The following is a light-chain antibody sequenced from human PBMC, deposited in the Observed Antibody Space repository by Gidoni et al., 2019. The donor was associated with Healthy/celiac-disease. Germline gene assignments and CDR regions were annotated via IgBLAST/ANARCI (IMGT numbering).Light chain of an antibody. CDR1: QSVSSY. CDR2: DVF. CDR3: QQRSNWPIT. Sequence: EIVLTQSPATLSLSPGERATLSCRASQSVSSYLAWYQQKPGQAPRLLIYDVFNRATGIPARFSGSGSGTDFTLTISSLEPEDFAVYYCQQRSNWPITFXXXTRLEIK. J-gene: IGKJ5*01. V-gene: IGKV3-11*01.